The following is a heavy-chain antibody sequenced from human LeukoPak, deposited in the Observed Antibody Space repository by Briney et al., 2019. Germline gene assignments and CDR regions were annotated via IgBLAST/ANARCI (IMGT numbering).Heavy chain of an antibody. Sequence: GGSLRLSCAASGFTFSSYWMSWVRQAPGKGLEWVANIKQDGSEKYYVDSVKGRFTISRDNAKNSLYLQMNSLRAEDTAVYYCARLQGVVPPYYYYGMDVWGQGTTVTVSS. CDR3: ARLQGVVPPYYYYGMDV. J-gene: IGHJ6*02. CDR2: IKQDGSEK. CDR1: GFTFSSYW. V-gene: IGHV3-7*01. D-gene: IGHD2-15*01.